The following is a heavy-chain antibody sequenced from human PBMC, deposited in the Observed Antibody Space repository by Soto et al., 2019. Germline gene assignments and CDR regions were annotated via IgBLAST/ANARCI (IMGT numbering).Heavy chain of an antibody. D-gene: IGHD3-10*01. CDR1: GFTFSSYW. CDR3: ARGGPWFGESRQYGMDV. Sequence: EVQLVESGGGLVQPGGSLRLSCAASGFTFSSYWMSWVRQAPGKGLEWVANIKQDGSEKYYVDSVKGRFTISRDNAKNSLSLQMNSLRAEDTAVYYCARGGPWFGESRQYGMDVWGQGTTVTVSS. V-gene: IGHV3-7*01. CDR2: IKQDGSEK. J-gene: IGHJ6*02.